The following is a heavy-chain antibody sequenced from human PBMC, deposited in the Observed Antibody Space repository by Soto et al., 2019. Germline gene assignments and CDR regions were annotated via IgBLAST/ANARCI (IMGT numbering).Heavy chain of an antibody. V-gene: IGHV4-39*01. J-gene: IGHJ4*02. CDR1: VAPIPPIVDF. CDR3: ARQPESTSYFDY. Sequence: RQLQESGPDLWGPWKPCSSPSSVSVAPIPPIVDFWAWFRRPPGKGLEWIGNVSQSGTTPLNPSLKSRVSIFVDRSKNQFSLELNSATAADRAVYYCARQPESTSYFDYWGQGILVTVSS. D-gene: IGHD2-2*01. CDR2: VSQSGTT.